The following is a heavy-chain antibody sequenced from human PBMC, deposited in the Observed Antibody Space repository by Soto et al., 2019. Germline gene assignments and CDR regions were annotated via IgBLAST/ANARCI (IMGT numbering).Heavy chain of an antibody. Sequence: QVQLQQWGAGLLKPSETLSLTCAVYGGSFSGYYWSWIRQPPGKGLEWIGEINHSGSTNYNPSLNRRVDSSVHTSKNRLSLTLRSVTGADTAVYYCARGPRVVTAFFYYSHGMDVWGQGTPVTVSS. J-gene: IGHJ6*02. V-gene: IGHV4-34*01. CDR2: INHSGST. CDR1: GGSFSGYY. D-gene: IGHD2-21*02. CDR3: ARGPRVVTAFFYYSHGMDV.